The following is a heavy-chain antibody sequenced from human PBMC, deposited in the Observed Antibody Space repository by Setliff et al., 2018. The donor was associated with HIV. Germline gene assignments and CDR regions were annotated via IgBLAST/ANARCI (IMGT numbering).Heavy chain of an antibody. D-gene: IGHD2-15*01. CDR2: ISPSNGYT. CDR1: GGTFSSYA. CDR3: ARGYCGGGICYSPNWLDP. J-gene: IGHJ5*02. Sequence: ASVKVSCKASGGTFSSYAISWVRQAPGQGLEWMGWISPSNGYTGYAQKFRDRVTLTTDTSTSTAYMEIKSLTSDDTAVYYCARGYCGGGICYSPNWLDPWGQGTLVTVSS. V-gene: IGHV1-18*01.